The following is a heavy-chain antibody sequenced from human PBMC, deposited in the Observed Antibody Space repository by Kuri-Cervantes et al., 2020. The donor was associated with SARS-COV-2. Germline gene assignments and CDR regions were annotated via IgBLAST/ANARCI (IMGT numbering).Heavy chain of an antibody. CDR2: IYYSGST. J-gene: IGHJ4*02. D-gene: IGHD2-21*01. V-gene: IGHV4-61*08. Sequence: SETLSLTCAVSGGSIRSGGYSWSWIRQPPGKGLEWIGYIYYSGSTNYNPSLKSRVTIPVDTSRNQFSLKLSSVTAADTAVYYCARAAYCGGDCYYYFDYWGQGTLVTVSS. CDR3: ARAAYCGGDCYYYFDY. CDR1: GGSIRSGGYS.